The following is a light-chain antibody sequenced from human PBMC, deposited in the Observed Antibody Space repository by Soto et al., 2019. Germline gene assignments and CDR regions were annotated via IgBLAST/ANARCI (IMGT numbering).Light chain of an antibody. CDR1: SSDVGIYKY. CDR2: EVS. J-gene: IGLJ2*01. V-gene: IGLV2-14*01. CDR3: TSYATTKTLA. Sequence: QSALTPPASVSGSPGQSVTISCTGTSSDVGIYKYVSWYQQHPGKAPKLLIYEVSYRPSGVSNRFSGSKSGNTASLTISGLLAEDEADYYCTSYATTKTLAFGGGTKVTVL.